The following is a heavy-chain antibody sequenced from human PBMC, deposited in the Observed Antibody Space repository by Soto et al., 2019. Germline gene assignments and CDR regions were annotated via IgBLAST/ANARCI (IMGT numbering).Heavy chain of an antibody. CDR1: GFTLSSYW. Sequence: EVQLVESGGGLVQPGGSLRLSCAASGFTLSSYWMHWVRQAPGKGLVWVSRINSDGSSTSYADSVKGRFTISRDNAKNTLYLQMNSLRAEDTAVYYCTSGPPMYCSSSSCYASPFYYWGQGSLVTVSS. J-gene: IGHJ4*02. CDR3: TSGPPMYCSSSSCYASPFYY. V-gene: IGHV3-74*01. CDR2: INSDGSST. D-gene: IGHD2-2*01.